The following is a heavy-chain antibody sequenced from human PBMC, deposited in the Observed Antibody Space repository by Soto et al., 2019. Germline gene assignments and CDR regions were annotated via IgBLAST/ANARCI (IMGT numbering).Heavy chain of an antibody. Sequence: EVQLVESGGGLVQPGGSLRLSCAASGFTFSSYYMSWVRQAQGKGLEWVANINEDGSEKYYVDSVKGRFPVSRDNAKSSLYLQMNSLRAEDTAVYYCAKWGGAGSDCWGQGTLVTVSS. J-gene: IGHJ4*02. CDR2: INEDGSEK. CDR3: AKWGGAGSDC. V-gene: IGHV3-7*01. CDR1: GFTFSSYY. D-gene: IGHD1-26*01.